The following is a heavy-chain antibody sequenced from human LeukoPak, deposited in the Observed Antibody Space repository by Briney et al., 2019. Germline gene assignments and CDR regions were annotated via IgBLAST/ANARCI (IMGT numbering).Heavy chain of an antibody. CDR3: SGWIDY. Sequence: PGGSLRLSCAASGFTFSNYAMTWVRQAPGKGLEWVSTISSGGGNTYYAGSVKGRFTISRDNSKDTLYLQMNSLRAEDTAVYYCSGWIDYWGQGTLVTVSS. J-gene: IGHJ4*02. D-gene: IGHD6-19*01. V-gene: IGHV3-23*01. CDR2: ISSGGGNT. CDR1: GFTFSNYA.